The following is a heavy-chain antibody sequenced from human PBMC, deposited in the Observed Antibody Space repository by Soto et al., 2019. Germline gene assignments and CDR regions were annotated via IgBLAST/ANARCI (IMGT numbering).Heavy chain of an antibody. J-gene: IGHJ4*02. D-gene: IGHD3-10*01. CDR1: GFTFSRYG. CDR3: AKARDTYCSSYYFDS. CDR2: LSYDGRDK. Sequence: QVQLVESGGGVVQPGRSLRLSCAASGFTFSRYGMHWVRQAPGKGLEWVAVLSYDGRDKHYADSVKGRFTISRDNSKNTLYLQMNSLRAEDTAVYYCAKARDTYCSSYYFDSWGQGTLVTVS. V-gene: IGHV3-30*18.